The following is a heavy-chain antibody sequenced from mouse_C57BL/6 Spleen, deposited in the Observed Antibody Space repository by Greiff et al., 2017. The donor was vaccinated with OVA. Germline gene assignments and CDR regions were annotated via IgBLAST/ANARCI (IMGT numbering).Heavy chain of an antibody. CDR2: ISSGGSYT. Sequence: EVKLVESGGDLVKPGGSLKLSCAASGFTFSSYGMSCVRQTPDKRLEWVATISSGGSYTYYPDSVKGRFTISRDNAKNTLYLQMSSLKSEDTAMYYCARDYYGSSYFDYWGQGTTLTVSS. V-gene: IGHV5-6*02. D-gene: IGHD1-1*01. CDR1: GFTFSSYG. CDR3: ARDYYGSSYFDY. J-gene: IGHJ2*01.